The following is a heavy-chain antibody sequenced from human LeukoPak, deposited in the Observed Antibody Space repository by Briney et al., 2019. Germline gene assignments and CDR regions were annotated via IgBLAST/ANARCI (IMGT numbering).Heavy chain of an antibody. D-gene: IGHD3-10*01. CDR3: AKPRNAVYYGAFDI. CDR1: QFTFSRFA. J-gene: IGHJ3*02. Sequence: TGGSLRLSCAASQFTFSRFAMHWVRQAPDKGLEWVAVISFDESDKYYADSVKGRFTISRDNFKNTLYLQMNSLRLEDTAVYYCAKPRNAVYYGAFDIWGQGTMVTVSS. V-gene: IGHV3-30*04. CDR2: ISFDESDK.